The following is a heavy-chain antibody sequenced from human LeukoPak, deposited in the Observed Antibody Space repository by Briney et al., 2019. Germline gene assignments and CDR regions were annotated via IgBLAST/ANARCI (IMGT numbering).Heavy chain of an antibody. Sequence: SETLSLTCTVSGCSISIYYWSWIRQPPGKGLGWIGCIYYSGSNNYNPYLKSRVNISVDTSKNQFSLKLSSVTAADTAVYYCGRMGTDSSGSEYWGQGTLVTVSS. CDR3: GRMGTDSSGSEY. J-gene: IGHJ4*02. CDR2: IYYSGSN. CDR1: GCSISIYY. V-gene: IGHV4-59*08. D-gene: IGHD3-22*01.